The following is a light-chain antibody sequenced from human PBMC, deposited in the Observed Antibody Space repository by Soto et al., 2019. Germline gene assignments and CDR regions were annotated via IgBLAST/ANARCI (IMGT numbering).Light chain of an antibody. J-gene: IGLJ1*01. Sequence: QSVLTQSSSASASLGSSVKLTCTLSSGHSTYIIAWHQQQPGKAPRYLMKLEGSGSYNKGSGVPDRFSGSSSGADRYLTISNLQAEDEADYYCETWDSHTYVFGTGTKVT. CDR3: ETWDSHTYV. CDR1: SGHSTYI. CDR2: LEGSGSY. V-gene: IGLV4-60*03.